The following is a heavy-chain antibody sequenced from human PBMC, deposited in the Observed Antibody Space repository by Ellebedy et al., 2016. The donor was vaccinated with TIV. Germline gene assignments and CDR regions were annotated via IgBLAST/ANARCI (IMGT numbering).Heavy chain of an antibody. V-gene: IGHV4-59*01. CDR1: GGSISRNY. CDR2: IYYSGST. Sequence: SETLSLXXTVSGGSISRNYWSWIRQPPGKGLEWMGYIYYSGSTNYNPSLKSRVTISVDTSKNQFSLKVTSVTAADTAVYYCARGPMGATTRGWFDPWGQGTQVTVSS. CDR3: ARGPMGATTRGWFDP. D-gene: IGHD1-26*01. J-gene: IGHJ5*02.